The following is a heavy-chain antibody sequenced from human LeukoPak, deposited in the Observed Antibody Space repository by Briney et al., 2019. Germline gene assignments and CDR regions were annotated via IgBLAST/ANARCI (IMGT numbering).Heavy chain of an antibody. CDR1: GYSVRSGYH. J-gene: IGHJ4*02. D-gene: IGHD1-26*01. CDR3: ARIVGATWYYFDY. CDR2: IYYGGTT. V-gene: IGHV4-38-2*01. Sequence: PSETLSLTCAVSGYSVRSGYHWGWIRQPPGKGLGWIGSIYYGGTTYYNPSLKSRVTISVDTSKNQFSLKLSSVTAADTAVYYCARIVGATWYYFDYWGQGTLVTVSS.